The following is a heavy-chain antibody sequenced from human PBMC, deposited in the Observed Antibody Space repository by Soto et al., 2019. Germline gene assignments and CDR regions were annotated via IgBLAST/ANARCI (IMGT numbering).Heavy chain of an antibody. V-gene: IGHV1-8*01. CDR1: GYTFTSYD. Sequence: QVQLVQSGAEVKKPGASVKVSCKASGYTFTSYDIIWVRQATGQGLEWMGWMNPSTGNTDSAEKFQGRLTMTRNTSIRTVCMELSSLSFEDTAVYCCARGRIIVAGGFDPWGQGTLVTVSS. J-gene: IGHJ5*02. D-gene: IGHD6-19*01. CDR2: MNPSTGNT. CDR3: ARGRIIVAGGFDP.